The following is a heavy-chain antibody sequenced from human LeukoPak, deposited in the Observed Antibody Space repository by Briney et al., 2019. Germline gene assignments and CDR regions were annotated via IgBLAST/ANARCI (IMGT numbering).Heavy chain of an antibody. J-gene: IGHJ4*02. CDR2: IYYSWST. Sequence: SETLSLTCSVSGGSIISFYGSWLRQPPGRGLEGIGYIYYSWSTNYNTSRKSRVTISVDTTKNQFSLNLSSVAAADTAVYYCARSKSSYPLFDYWGQGTLVTISS. D-gene: IGHD3-10*01. CDR1: GGSIISFY. V-gene: IGHV4-59*08. CDR3: ARSKSSYPLFDY.